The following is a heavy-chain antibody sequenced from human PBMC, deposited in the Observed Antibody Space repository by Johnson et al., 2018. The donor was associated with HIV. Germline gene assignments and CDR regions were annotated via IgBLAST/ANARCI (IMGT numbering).Heavy chain of an antibody. CDR1: GFTFSSYA. J-gene: IGHJ3*02. D-gene: IGHD4-17*01. CDR3: ARPRTTVTQVDAFDI. V-gene: IGHV3-64*01. CDR2: ISSNWGST. Sequence: EVQLVESGGGLVQPGGSLRLSCAASGFTFSSYAMHWVRQAPGKGLEYVSAISSNWGSTYYANSVKGRFTISRDNSKNTLYLQMGSLRAEDMAVYYCARPRTTVTQVDAFDIWGQGTMVTVSS.